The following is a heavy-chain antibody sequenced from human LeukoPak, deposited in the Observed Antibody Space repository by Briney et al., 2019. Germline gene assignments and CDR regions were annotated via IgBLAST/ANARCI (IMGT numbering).Heavy chain of an antibody. V-gene: IGHV3-74*01. Sequence: GGSLRDSCAASGFTFSSYWMHWVRQAPGKGLVWVSRINSDGSSTSYADSVKGRFTISRDNAKNTLYLQMNSLRAEDTAVYYCARAPPQYSSSWYRRDYCYYMEVWGKGTTVTVSS. CDR3: ARAPPQYSSSWYRRDYCYYMEV. CDR2: INSDGSST. D-gene: IGHD6-13*01. J-gene: IGHJ6*03. CDR1: GFTFSSYW.